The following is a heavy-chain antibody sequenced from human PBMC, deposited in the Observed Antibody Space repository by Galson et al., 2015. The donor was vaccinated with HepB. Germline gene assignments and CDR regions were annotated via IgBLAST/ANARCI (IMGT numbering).Heavy chain of an antibody. Sequence: PALVKPTQTLTLTCTFSGFSLTTTGMCVSWIRRPPGKALEWLARIDWDDDKFYTTSLKTRLTISKDTSKNQVVLRMTSMDPVDTATYFCARIATTVTSSGGLDSWGQGILVTVSS. D-gene: IGHD3-10*01. J-gene: IGHJ4*02. CDR2: IDWDDDK. CDR1: GFSLTTTGMC. CDR3: ARIATTVTSSGGLDS. V-gene: IGHV2-70*17.